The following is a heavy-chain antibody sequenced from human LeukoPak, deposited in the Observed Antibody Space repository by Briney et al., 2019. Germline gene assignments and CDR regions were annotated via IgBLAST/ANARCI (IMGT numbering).Heavy chain of an antibody. V-gene: IGHV3-23*01. Sequence: GGSLRLSCAASGFTFSSYAMSWVRQAPGKGLEWVSAISGSGGSTYYADSVKGRFTISRDDSKNTLYLQMNSLRAEDTAVYYCAKDWGYYYDSSGYFDYWGQGTLVTVSS. CDR3: AKDWGYYYDSSGYFDY. D-gene: IGHD3-22*01. CDR2: ISGSGGST. J-gene: IGHJ4*02. CDR1: GFTFSSYA.